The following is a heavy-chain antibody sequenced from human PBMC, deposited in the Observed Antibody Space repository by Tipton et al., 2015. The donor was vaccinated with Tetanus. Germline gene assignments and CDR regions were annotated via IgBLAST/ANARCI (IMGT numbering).Heavy chain of an antibody. CDR2: IYISGKT. D-gene: IGHD1-26*01. J-gene: IGHJ5*02. V-gene: IGHV4-4*07. CDR1: GASITTYH. Sequence: TLSLTCTVSGASITTYHWSWIRQPAGKGLEWIGRIYISGKTYYNPSLKSRITMSVDASKNQFSLKLSSVTAADTAVYYCARGGGTVGSIPLYSWLDPWGQGTLVTVSS. CDR3: ARGGGTVGSIPLYSWLDP.